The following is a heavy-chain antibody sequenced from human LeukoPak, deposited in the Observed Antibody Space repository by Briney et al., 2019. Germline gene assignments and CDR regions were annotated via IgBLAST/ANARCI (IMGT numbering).Heavy chain of an antibody. CDR1: GGSISSYY. J-gene: IGHJ3*02. CDR2: IYYSGST. CDR3: ARDQVDYGDYVAFDI. D-gene: IGHD4-17*01. V-gene: IGHV4-59*01. Sequence: SETLSLTCTVSGGSISSYYWSWIRQPPGKGLEWIGYIYYSGSTNFNPSLKSRVTISVDTSKNQFSLKLSSVTAADTAVYYCARDQVDYGDYVAFDIWGQGTMVTVSS.